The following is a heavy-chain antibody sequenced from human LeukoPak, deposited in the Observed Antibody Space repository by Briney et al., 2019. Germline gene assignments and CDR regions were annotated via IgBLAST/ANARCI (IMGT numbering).Heavy chain of an antibody. CDR3: ASSNYYYGMDV. Sequence: SETLSLTCTVSGGSIRSSSYYWGWIRQPPGKGLEWIGSIYYSGSTYYNPSLKSRVTTSVDTSKNQFSLKLSSVTAADTAVYYCASSNYYYGMDVWGQGTTVTVSS. CDR1: GGSIRSSSYY. J-gene: IGHJ6*02. CDR2: IYYSGST. V-gene: IGHV4-39*01.